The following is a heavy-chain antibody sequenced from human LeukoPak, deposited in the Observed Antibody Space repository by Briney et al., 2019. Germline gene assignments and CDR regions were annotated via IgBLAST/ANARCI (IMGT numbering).Heavy chain of an antibody. V-gene: IGHV3-21*01. J-gene: IGHJ4*02. Sequence: GGSLRLSCAASGFTFDAYGMSWVRQAPGKGLEWVSSISSSSSYIYYADSVKGRFTISRDNAKSPLYLQLNSLRAEDTAVYYCARVKEPIFLDSGLVVITKTIDYWGQGTLVTVSS. CDR3: ARVKEPIFLDSGLVVITKTIDY. CDR2: ISSSSSYI. CDR1: GFTFDAYG. D-gene: IGHD3-22*01.